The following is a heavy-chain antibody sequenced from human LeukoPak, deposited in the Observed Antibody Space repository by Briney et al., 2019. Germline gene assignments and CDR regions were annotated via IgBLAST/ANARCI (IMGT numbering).Heavy chain of an antibody. V-gene: IGHV4-34*01. D-gene: IGHD6-13*01. J-gene: IGHJ4*02. CDR2: INHSGST. CDR1: GGSFSGYY. CDR3: ARRLNSSSWNFDY. Sequence: SETLSLTCAVYGGSFSGYYWSWIRQPPGKGLEWIGEINHSGSTNYNPSLKSRVTISVDTSKNQFSLKLSSVTAADTAVYYCARRLNSSSWNFDYWGQGTLVTVSS.